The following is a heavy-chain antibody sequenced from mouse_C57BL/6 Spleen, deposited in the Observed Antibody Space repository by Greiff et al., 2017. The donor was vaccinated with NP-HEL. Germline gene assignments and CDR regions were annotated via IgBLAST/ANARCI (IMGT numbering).Heavy chain of an antibody. D-gene: IGHD1-1*01. Sequence: VQLQQSGAELVRPGSSVKLSCKASGYTFTSYWMHWVKQRPIQGLEWIGNIDPSDSETHYNQKFKDKATLTVDKSSSTAYMQLSSLTSEDSAVYYCAREAEYYGSSYDYWGQGTTLTVSS. V-gene: IGHV1-52*01. CDR1: GYTFTSYW. J-gene: IGHJ2*01. CDR3: AREAEYYGSSYDY. CDR2: IDPSDSET.